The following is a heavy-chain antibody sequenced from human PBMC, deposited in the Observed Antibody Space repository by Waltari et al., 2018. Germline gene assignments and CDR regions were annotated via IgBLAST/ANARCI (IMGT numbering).Heavy chain of an antibody. CDR3: AKGEYDILTGSMDV. CDR2: IYSGGST. D-gene: IGHD3-9*01. CDR1: GFTFSSYA. Sequence: EVQLLESGGGLVQPGGSLRLSCAASGFTFSSYAMSWVRQAPGKGLEWVSVIYSGGSTYYADSVKGRFTISRDNSKNTLYLQMNSLRAEDTAVYYCAKGEYDILTGSMDVWGKGTTVTVSS. V-gene: IGHV3-23*03. J-gene: IGHJ6*03.